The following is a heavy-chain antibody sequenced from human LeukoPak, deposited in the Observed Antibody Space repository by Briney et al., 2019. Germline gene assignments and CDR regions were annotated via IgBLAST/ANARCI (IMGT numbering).Heavy chain of an antibody. CDR3: ARAIGAASWYRSRYYYYMDV. CDR2: IYYSGST. J-gene: IGHJ6*03. D-gene: IGHD6-13*01. Sequence: SETLSLTCTVSGGSISSYYWGWIRQPPGKGLEWIGYIYYSGSTNYNPSLKSRVTVSVDTSKNQFSLKLSSVTAADTAVYYCARAIGAASWYRSRYYYYMDVWGKGTTVTVSS. CDR1: GGSISSYY. V-gene: IGHV4-59*01.